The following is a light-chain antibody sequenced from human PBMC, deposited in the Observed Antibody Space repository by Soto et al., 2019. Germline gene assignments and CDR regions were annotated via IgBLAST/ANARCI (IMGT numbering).Light chain of an antibody. CDR3: QQYNSYLLT. J-gene: IGKJ5*01. CDR1: ESISSL. V-gene: IGKV1-5*03. CDR2: KAS. Sequence: DIQMTQSPSTLSASVGDRVTITCRASESISSLLAWYQQKPGRAPTLLIYKASSLESGVPSRFSGSGSGTEFTLTISSLQPDDYATYHCQQYNSYLLTFGQGTRLEIK.